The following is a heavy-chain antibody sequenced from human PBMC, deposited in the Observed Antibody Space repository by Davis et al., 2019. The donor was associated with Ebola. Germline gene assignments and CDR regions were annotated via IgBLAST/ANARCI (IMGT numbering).Heavy chain of an antibody. V-gene: IGHV3-7*01. D-gene: IGHD3-10*01. Sequence: GESLKISCAASGFTFSRYWMSWVRQAPGKGLEWVANIKEDGSEKYYVDSVKGRFTISRDSAKNSLFLQMNNLRAEDTAVYYCAKDGGDSGIRFDSWGQGTLVTVSS. J-gene: IGHJ4*02. CDR3: AKDGGDSGIRFDS. CDR2: IKEDGSEK. CDR1: GFTFSRYW.